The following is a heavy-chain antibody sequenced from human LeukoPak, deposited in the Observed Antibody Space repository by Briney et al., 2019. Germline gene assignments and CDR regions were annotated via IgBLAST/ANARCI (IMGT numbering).Heavy chain of an antibody. CDR3: AREYSSGWSRGFDY. CDR1: GGSISSYY. J-gene: IGHJ4*02. Sequence: SETLSLTCTVSGGSISSYYWSWMRHPAGKGLEWIGRIYTSGSTNYNPSLKSRVTMSVDTSKNQFSLKLSSVTAADTAVYYCAREYSSGWSRGFDYWGQGTLVTVSS. D-gene: IGHD6-19*01. V-gene: IGHV4-4*07. CDR2: IYTSGST.